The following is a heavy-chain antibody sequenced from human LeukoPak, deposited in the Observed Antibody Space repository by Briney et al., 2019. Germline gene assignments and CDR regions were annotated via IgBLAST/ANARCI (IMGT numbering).Heavy chain of an antibody. D-gene: IGHD2-15*01. J-gene: IGHJ4*02. V-gene: IGHV3-74*01. CDR3: ASMQSGGRRSFDY. CDR2: IDPDASST. CDR1: GFTFSKYW. Sequence: GGSLRLSCTASGFTFSKYWMHWVRQAPGEGLVWVSRIDPDASSTNYANFVKGRFTITRDNARNTVYLQLNRMRADDKAVYCCASMQSGGRRSFDYWGQGILVTVSS.